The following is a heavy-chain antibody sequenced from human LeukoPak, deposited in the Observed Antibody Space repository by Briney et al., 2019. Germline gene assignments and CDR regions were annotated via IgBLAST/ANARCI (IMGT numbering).Heavy chain of an antibody. V-gene: IGHV3-11*06. CDR3: AREAGYCSSTSCYEATLDY. Sequence: PGGSLRLSCAASGFTFSDYYMSWIRQAPGEGLEWVSYISSSSSYTNYADSVKGRFTISRDNAKNSLYLQMNSLRAEDTAVYYCAREAGYCSSTSCYEATLDYWGQGTLVTVSS. D-gene: IGHD2-2*01. J-gene: IGHJ4*02. CDR1: GFTFSDYY. CDR2: ISSSSSYT.